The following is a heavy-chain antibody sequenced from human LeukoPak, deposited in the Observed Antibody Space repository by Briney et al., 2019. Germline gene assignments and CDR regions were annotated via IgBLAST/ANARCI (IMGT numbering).Heavy chain of an antibody. CDR1: GGSLSSSSYY. J-gene: IGHJ4*02. CDR3: ARQWYDSSGYYFDY. V-gene: IGHV4-39*01. CDR2: IYYSGST. D-gene: IGHD3-22*01. Sequence: SETLSLTCTVSGGSLSSSSYYWGWIRQPPGKGLERIGSIYYSGSTYYNPSLKSRVTISVDTSKNQFSLKLSSVTAADTAVYYCARQWYDSSGYYFDYWGQGTLVTVSS.